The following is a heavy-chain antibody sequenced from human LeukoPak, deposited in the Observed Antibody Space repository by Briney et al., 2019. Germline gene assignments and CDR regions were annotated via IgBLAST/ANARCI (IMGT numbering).Heavy chain of an antibody. CDR3: ARDFRGDSCGGDCFAY. CDR2: LIPIFGTA. Sequence: SVKVSCKASGGTFSSYAISWVLQAPGQGLEWMGRLIPIFGTANYAQKFQGRVSITADEYTSTAYMELSSLRSEDTALYYCARDFRGDSCGGDCFAYWGQGTLVTVSS. D-gene: IGHD2-21*01. V-gene: IGHV1-69*13. CDR1: GGTFSSYA. J-gene: IGHJ4*02.